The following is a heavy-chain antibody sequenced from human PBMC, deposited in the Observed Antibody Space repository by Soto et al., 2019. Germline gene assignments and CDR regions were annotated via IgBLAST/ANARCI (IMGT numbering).Heavy chain of an antibody. CDR3: ARVFPDGWVEPGVVRGYLDT. V-gene: IGHV1-69*01. D-gene: IGHD3-3*01. J-gene: IGHJ4*02. CDR1: ADSFSSYG. CDR2: IIPIFGTT. Sequence: QVQLVQSGAEVKEPGSAVKVSCKDPADSFSSYGISWVRQAPGQGLEWMGGIIPIFGTTNYAEKFQGRVTITADESTNTAYMELSSLRSEDTALYYCARVFPDGWVEPGVVRGYLDTWGRGTLVTVSS.